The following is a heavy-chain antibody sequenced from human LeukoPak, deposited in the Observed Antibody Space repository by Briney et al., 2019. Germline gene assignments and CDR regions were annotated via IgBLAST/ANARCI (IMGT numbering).Heavy chain of an antibody. CDR3: ARGRRGYSYGYEVFGWFDP. J-gene: IGHJ5*02. D-gene: IGHD5-18*01. Sequence: SETLSLTCAVYGGSFSGYYWSWIRQPPGKGLEWIGEINHSGSTNYNPSLKSRVTISVDTSKNQFSLKLSSVTAADTAVYYCARGRRGYSYGYEVFGWFDPWGQGTLVTVSS. V-gene: IGHV4-34*01. CDR1: GGSFSGYY. CDR2: INHSGST.